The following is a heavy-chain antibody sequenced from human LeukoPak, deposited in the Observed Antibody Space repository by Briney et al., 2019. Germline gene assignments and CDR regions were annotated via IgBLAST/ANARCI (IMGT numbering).Heavy chain of an antibody. CDR1: GFTFSSYE. Sequence: PGGSLRLSCAASGFTFSSYEVNWVRQAPGKGLEWVSYISSSGSTIYYADSVKGRFTISRDNAKNSLYLQMNSLRAEDTAVYYCATTVSRWFGELPFDYWGQGTLVTVSS. CDR3: ATTVSRWFGELPFDY. J-gene: IGHJ4*02. V-gene: IGHV3-48*03. CDR2: ISSSGSTI. D-gene: IGHD3-10*01.